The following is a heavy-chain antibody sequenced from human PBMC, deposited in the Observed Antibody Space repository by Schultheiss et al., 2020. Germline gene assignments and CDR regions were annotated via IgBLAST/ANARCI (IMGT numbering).Heavy chain of an antibody. Sequence: GGSLRLSCAASGFTFSSYGMHWVRQAPGKGLEWVSAVSGSGGATYYADSVKGRFTISRNNSKNTLYLQMNSLRAGDTAVYYCARAQGAYGDYSHYYYGMDVWGQGTTVTVSS. CDR1: GFTFSSYG. D-gene: IGHD4-17*01. V-gene: IGHV3-23*01. CDR3: ARAQGAYGDYSHYYYGMDV. J-gene: IGHJ6*02. CDR2: VSGSGGAT.